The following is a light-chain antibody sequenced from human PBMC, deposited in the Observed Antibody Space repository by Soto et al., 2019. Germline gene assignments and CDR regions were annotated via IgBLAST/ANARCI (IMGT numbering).Light chain of an antibody. V-gene: IGKV1-5*01. Sequence: DIQMTQSPSTLSASVGDRVTITCRASQSISGWLAWYQQKPGKAPNLLISDASSLESGVPSRFSGNGSGTEFTLTISGLQPDDFATYYCQQYSSYSSFGQGTKVDIK. J-gene: IGKJ2*01. CDR3: QQYSSYSS. CDR2: DAS. CDR1: QSISGW.